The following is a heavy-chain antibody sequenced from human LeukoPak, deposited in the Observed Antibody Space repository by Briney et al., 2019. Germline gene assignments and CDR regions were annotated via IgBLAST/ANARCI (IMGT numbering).Heavy chain of an antibody. CDR2: ISSSSSTI. CDR3: ARGVVVITHVVDY. V-gene: IGHV3-48*01. J-gene: IGHJ4*02. Sequence: GGSLRLSCAASGFTFSSYGMTWVRQAPGKGLEWVSYISSSSSTIYYADSVKGRFTISRDNAKNSLYLQMNSLRAEDTAVYYCARGVVVITHVVDYWGQGTLVTVSS. D-gene: IGHD3-22*01. CDR1: GFTFSSYG.